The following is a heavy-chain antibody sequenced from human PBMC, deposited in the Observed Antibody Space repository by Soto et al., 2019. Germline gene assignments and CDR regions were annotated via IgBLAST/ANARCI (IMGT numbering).Heavy chain of an antibody. CDR1: GGSISSSNYY. Sequence: QLQLQESGPGLVKPSVTLSLTCTVSGGSISSSNYYWGWIRQPPGKGLEWIGSIYYSGSTYYNPSLKSRVTISVDTARNQFSLKLSSVTAADTAVYYCARGAVLVDAFDIWGQGTMVTVSS. CDR2: IYYSGST. CDR3: ARGAVLVDAFDI. J-gene: IGHJ3*02. D-gene: IGHD3-3*02. V-gene: IGHV4-39*01.